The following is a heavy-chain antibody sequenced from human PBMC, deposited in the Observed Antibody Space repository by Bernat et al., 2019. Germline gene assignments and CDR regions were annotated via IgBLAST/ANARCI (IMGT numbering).Heavy chain of an antibody. CDR1: GFTFSSYW. J-gene: IGHJ4*02. V-gene: IGHV3-74*01. D-gene: IGHD3-22*01. CDR3: ARGGSYYDSSCYYSTPDY. CDR2: INSDGSST. Sequence: EVQLVESGGGLVQPGGSLRLSCAASGFTFSSYWMHWVRQAPGKGLVWVSRINSDGSSTSYAASVKGRFTISRDTAKNTLYLQMNSLRAEDTAVYYCARGGSYYDSSCYYSTPDYWGQGTLVTVSS.